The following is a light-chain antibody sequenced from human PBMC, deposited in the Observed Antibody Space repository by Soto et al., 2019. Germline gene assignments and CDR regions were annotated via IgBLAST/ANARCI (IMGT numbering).Light chain of an antibody. V-gene: IGKV1D-12*01. CDR2: SAS. CDR3: QQYNSYSRT. CDR1: KDISTS. Sequence: QVTQSPSSVSASVGDRVTITCQTSKDISTSVAWYQQKPGKAPNLLIYSASALHRGVPSRFSGSGSGADFTLTVSSLQPDDFATYYCQQYNSYSRTFGQGTKVHIK. J-gene: IGKJ1*01.